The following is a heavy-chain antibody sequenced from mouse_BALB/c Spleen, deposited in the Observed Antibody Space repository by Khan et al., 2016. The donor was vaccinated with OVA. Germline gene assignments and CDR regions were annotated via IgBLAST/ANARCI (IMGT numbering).Heavy chain of an antibody. J-gene: IGHJ3*01. V-gene: IGHV2-5*01. D-gene: IGHD2-10*02. CDR3: AKKKEYGFAY. Sequence: QVQLKQSGPGLVQPSQSLSITCTVSGFSLTSYGVHWVRQSPGKGLEWLGVIWRGGSTDYNAAFMSRLSLTKDNSKSQVVFKMNRLQADDTAIYYGAKKKEYGFAYWGQGTLVTVSA. CDR1: GFSLTSYG. CDR2: IWRGGST.